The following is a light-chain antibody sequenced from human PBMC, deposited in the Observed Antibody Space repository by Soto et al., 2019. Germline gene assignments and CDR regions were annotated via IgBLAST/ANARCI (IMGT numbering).Light chain of an antibody. CDR3: QEYGSSPIT. CDR1: QSVSSSH. CDR2: GAS. J-gene: IGKJ5*01. Sequence: EIVLTQSPGTLSLSPGERATLSCRASQSVSSSHLVWYQQKPGQAPRLLIYGASNRAAGIPDRFSGSGSGTDFILTISSLQSEDFAVYYCQEYGSSPITFGQGTRLEIK. V-gene: IGKV3-20*01.